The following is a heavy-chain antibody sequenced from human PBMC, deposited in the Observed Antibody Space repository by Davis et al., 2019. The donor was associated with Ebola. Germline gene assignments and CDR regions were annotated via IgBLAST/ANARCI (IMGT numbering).Heavy chain of an antibody. CDR2: FGTGGDT. CDR3: AKDTSNVWFDV. J-gene: IGHJ3*01. CDR1: GFIFRNYV. Sequence: GGSLRPSCETSGFIFRNYVMSWVRQAPGKGLEWVSTFGTGGDTYYADSVKGRFAISRDNSKNTLHLQMNSLRVEDTAIYYCAKDTSNVWFDVWGQGTMVTVSS. V-gene: IGHV3-23*01. D-gene: IGHD6-19*01.